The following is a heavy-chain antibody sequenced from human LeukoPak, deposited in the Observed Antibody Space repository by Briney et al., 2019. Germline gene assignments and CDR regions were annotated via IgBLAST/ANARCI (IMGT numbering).Heavy chain of an antibody. D-gene: IGHD3-3*01. V-gene: IGHV1-69*02. CDR3: ARGPLRFLEWFLH. CDR1: GGTFSSYT. Sequence: SVKVSCKASGGTFSSYTISWVRQAPGQGLEWMGRIIPIPGIANYAQKFQGRVTITADESTSTAYMELSSLRSEDTAVYYCARGPLRFLEWFLHWGQGTLVTVSS. J-gene: IGHJ4*02. CDR2: IIPIPGIA.